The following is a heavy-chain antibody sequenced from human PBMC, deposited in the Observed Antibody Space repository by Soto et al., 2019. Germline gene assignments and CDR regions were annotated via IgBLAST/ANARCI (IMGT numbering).Heavy chain of an antibody. D-gene: IGHD3-3*02. Sequence: SETLSLTCTVSGSSINSSGYYWGWIRQPPEKGLEWIGSMFYGVSTYYNPSLKSRVTVSVDTSKNQFSLNLRSVTAADTAVYYCARLPSRHLVDYWGQGTLVTVSS. V-gene: IGHV4-39*01. CDR3: ARLPSRHLVDY. CDR2: MFYGVST. J-gene: IGHJ4*02. CDR1: GSSINSSGYY.